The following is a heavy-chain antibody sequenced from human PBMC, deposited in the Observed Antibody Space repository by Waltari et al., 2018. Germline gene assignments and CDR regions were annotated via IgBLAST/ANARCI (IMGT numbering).Heavy chain of an antibody. Sequence: EVQLVESGGGLVKPGGSLRLSCAASGFTFSSYSMNWVRQASGKGVEWVSSISSSNSYIYYADSVKGRFTISRDNAKNSLYLQMNSLRAEDTAVYYCARKRYSSGRGFFDYWGQGTLVTVSS. CDR3: ARKRYSSGRGFFDY. J-gene: IGHJ4*02. CDR2: ISSSNSYI. V-gene: IGHV3-21*01. CDR1: GFTFSSYS. D-gene: IGHD6-19*01.